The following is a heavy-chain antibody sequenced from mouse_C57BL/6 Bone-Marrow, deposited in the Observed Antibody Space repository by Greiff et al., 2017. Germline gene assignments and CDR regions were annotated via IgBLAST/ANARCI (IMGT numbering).Heavy chain of an antibody. CDR2: IDPSDSYT. CDR3: AREGYYDYDLYYAMDY. CDR1: GYTFTSYW. V-gene: IGHV1-69*01. Sequence: VQLQQPGAELVMPGASVKLSCKASGYTFTSYWMHWVKQRPGQGLEWIGEIDPSDSYTNYNQKFKGKSTLTVDKSSSTAYLHLSSLTSEDSAVYYCAREGYYDYDLYYAMDYWGQGTSVTVSS. J-gene: IGHJ4*01. D-gene: IGHD2-4*01.